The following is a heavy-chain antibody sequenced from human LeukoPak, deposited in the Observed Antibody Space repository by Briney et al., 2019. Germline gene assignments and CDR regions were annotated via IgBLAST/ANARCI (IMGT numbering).Heavy chain of an antibody. CDR1: GYTFTSYG. J-gene: IGHJ4*02. CDR2: ISAYNGNT. Sequence: ASVKVSCKASGYTFTSYGISWVRQAPGQGLVWMGWISAYNGNTNYAQKLQGRVTMTTDTSTSTAYMELRSLRSDDTAVYYCAREVSGSGSYFYFDYWGQGTLVTVSS. CDR3: AREVSGSGSYFYFDY. V-gene: IGHV1-18*01. D-gene: IGHD3-10*01.